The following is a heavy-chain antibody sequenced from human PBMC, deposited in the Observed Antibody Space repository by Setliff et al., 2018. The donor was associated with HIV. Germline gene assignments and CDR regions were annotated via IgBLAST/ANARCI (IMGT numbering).Heavy chain of an antibody. D-gene: IGHD3-10*01. CDR1: GGSISTFY. V-gene: IGHV4-4*09. CDR3: ARGWFGELLWLH. CDR2: IYTGGGT. Sequence: PSETLSLTCTVSGGSISTFYWSWIRQPPGKGLEWIGYIYTGGGTNYNPSLKRRVTVSVDTSKNQFSLKLSSVTAADTALYYCARGWFGELLWLHWGQGTLVTVSS. J-gene: IGHJ4*02.